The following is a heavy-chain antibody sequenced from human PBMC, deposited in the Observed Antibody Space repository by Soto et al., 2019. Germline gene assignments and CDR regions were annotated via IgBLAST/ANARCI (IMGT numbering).Heavy chain of an antibody. Sequence: SGPTLVNPTQTLTLTCALSGFSVSARGVGVGWIRQPPGKALEWLAIIYWNDDKLYRPSLQSRLTITKDTSKNQVVLTMTNMDPVDTATYYCAHSPWGAAPDYWGQGTAVTVSS. CDR1: GFSVSARGVG. D-gene: IGHD3-16*01. CDR3: AHSPWGAAPDY. CDR2: IYWNDDK. V-gene: IGHV2-5*01. J-gene: IGHJ4*02.